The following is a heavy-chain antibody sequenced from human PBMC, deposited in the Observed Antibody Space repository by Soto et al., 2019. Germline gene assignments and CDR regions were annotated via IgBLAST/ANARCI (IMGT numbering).Heavy chain of an antibody. CDR1: GFSLSNAGLG. CDR3: AWTYSTSWYWFDP. V-gene: IGHV2-26*01. Sequence: QVTVKESGPVLVKPTETLTLTCTVSGFSLSNAGLGVSWIRQPPGKALEWLAHIFSNDEKSYSTSLKSRLTISKDTSKSQVVLIMTNMDPVDTGTYYCAWTYSTSWYWFDPWGQGTLVTVSS. D-gene: IGHD6-13*01. J-gene: IGHJ5*02. CDR2: IFSNDEK.